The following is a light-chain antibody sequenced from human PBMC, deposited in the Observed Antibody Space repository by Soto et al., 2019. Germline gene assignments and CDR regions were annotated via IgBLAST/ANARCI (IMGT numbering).Light chain of an antibody. CDR3: QHRSNWLGT. V-gene: IGKV3-11*01. Sequence: EIVLTQSPATLSLSPGERATLSCRASQSVSSYLAWYQQKSGQTPRLLIYDASNRATGIPARFSGSGSVTDFTLTISSLEPEDFAVYYCQHRSNWLGTFGPGTKVDLK. CDR2: DAS. CDR1: QSVSSY. J-gene: IGKJ3*01.